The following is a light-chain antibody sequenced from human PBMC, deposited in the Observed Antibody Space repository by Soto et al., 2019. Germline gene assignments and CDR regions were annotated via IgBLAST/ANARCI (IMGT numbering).Light chain of an antibody. V-gene: IGKV1-5*03. J-gene: IGKJ2*01. Sequence: DIQMTQSPATLSASVGDRVTITCRASQSIGTWLAWSQQKPGKAPKLLLYKASSLESGVPSRFSGSGSGTEVTLPIGSLQPDDFATYYGQKGYTFGQGTKLEIK. CDR1: QSIGTW. CDR2: KAS. CDR3: QKGYT.